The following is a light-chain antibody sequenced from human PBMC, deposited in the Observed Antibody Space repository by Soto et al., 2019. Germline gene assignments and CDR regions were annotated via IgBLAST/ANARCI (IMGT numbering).Light chain of an antibody. Sequence: QSALTQPASVSGSPGQSITISCTGTSSDVGGYNYVSWYQQHPGKAPQLMIFEVSNRSSGVSNRCSGSKSGNTSSLTISGLHAEDEADYYCISYTSSSTLVVFGGGTKLTVL. CDR1: SSDVGGYNY. V-gene: IGLV2-14*01. CDR3: ISYTSSSTLVV. CDR2: EVS. J-gene: IGLJ2*01.